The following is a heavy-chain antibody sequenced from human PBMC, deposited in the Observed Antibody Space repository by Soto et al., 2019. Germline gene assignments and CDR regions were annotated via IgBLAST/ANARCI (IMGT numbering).Heavy chain of an antibody. V-gene: IGHV4-59*08. CDR3: ARHDVRGRDYGDFYC. CDR1: GDSILNYY. J-gene: IGHJ4*02. Sequence: TETLSLTCTVSGDSILNYYWSWMRQPPGKGLEYIGYIYYPGSTNYNPSLKSRVSMSVDTSKNQVSLKLTSVTAADTSVYYCARHDVRGRDYGDFYCWGQGILVTVSS. D-gene: IGHD3-10*01. CDR2: IYYPGST.